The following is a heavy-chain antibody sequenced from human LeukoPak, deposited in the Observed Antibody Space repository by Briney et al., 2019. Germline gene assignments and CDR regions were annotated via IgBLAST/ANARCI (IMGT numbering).Heavy chain of an antibody. CDR2: ISFDGSNK. CDR1: GYTFRKNG. Sequence: PGRSLRLSCAASGYTFRKNGFHWVRQAPGRGLEWVAVISFDGSNKYYGDSVKGRFTISRDNSKNTLYLQMNSLRAEDTAVYYCAKGKYYYDSSGYNFFDYWGQGTLVTVSS. CDR3: AKGKYYYDSSGYNFFDY. D-gene: IGHD3-22*01. J-gene: IGHJ4*02. V-gene: IGHV3-30*18.